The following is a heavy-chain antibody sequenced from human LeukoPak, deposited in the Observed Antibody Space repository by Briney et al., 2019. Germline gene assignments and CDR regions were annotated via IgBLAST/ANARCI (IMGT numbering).Heavy chain of an antibody. CDR3: AGGLGSGYYGNWFDP. Sequence: ASVKVSCKASGYTFTGYYMHWVRQAPGQGLEWMGRINPNSGGTNYAQKFQGRVTMTRDTSISTAYMELSRLRSDDTAVYYCAGGLGSGYYGNWFDPWGQGTLVTVSS. CDR1: GYTFTGYY. CDR2: INPNSGGT. J-gene: IGHJ5*02. V-gene: IGHV1-2*06. D-gene: IGHD3-3*01.